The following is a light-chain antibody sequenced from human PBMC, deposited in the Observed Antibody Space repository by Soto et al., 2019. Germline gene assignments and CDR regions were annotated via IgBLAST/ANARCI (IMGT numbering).Light chain of an antibody. CDR2: DVS. V-gene: IGLV2-11*01. CDR3: CSYAGSNTWV. J-gene: IGLJ3*02. CDR1: SNDVGSYKF. Sequence: QSALTQPASVSGSPGQSITISCTGSSNDVGSYKFVSWYQQYPGKTPKLIIYDVSKRPSGVPDRFSGSKSGNTASLTISGLQAEDEADYYCCSYAGSNTWVFGGGTKLTVL.